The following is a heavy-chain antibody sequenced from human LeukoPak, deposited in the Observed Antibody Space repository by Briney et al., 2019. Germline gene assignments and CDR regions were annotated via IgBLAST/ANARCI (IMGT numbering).Heavy chain of an antibody. J-gene: IGHJ4*02. CDR2: LYTSGST. V-gene: IGHV4-4*07. CDR1: GGSISSYY. D-gene: IGHD3-22*01. CDR3: ARGGSSGYYYG. Sequence: PSETLSLTCTVSGGSISSYYWSWIRHPAGKGLEWIGRLYTSGSTNYNPSLKSRVTMSVDTSKNQFSLKLTSMTAADTAVYYCARGGSSGYYYGWGQGTLVTVSS.